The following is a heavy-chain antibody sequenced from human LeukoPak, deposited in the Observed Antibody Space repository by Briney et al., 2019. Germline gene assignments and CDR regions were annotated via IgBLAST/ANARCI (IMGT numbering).Heavy chain of an antibody. CDR2: IYHSGST. V-gene: IGHV4-30-2*01. Sequence: SETLSLTCPVSGGSISSGGYYWSWIRPPPGKGLEGIGYIYHSGSTYYNPSLKSRVTISVDRSKNQFSLKLSSVTAADTAVYYCARALQHPGIAAAGTSNWFDPWGQGTLVTVSS. CDR3: ARALQHPGIAAAGTSNWFDP. CDR1: GGSISSGGYY. J-gene: IGHJ5*02. D-gene: IGHD6-13*01.